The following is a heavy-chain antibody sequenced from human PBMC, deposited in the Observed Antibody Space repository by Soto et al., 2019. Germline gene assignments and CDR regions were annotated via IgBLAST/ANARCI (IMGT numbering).Heavy chain of an antibody. J-gene: IGHJ3*02. Sequence: PGGSLRLSCAASGFTFSSYSMNWVRQAPGKGLEWVSSISSSSSYIYYADSVKGRFTISRDNAKNSLYLQMNSLRAEDTAVYYCARVGGGYQLLHAFDIWGQGTMVTVSS. CDR3: ARVGGGYQLLHAFDI. CDR2: ISSSSSYI. V-gene: IGHV3-21*01. CDR1: GFTFSSYS. D-gene: IGHD2-2*01.